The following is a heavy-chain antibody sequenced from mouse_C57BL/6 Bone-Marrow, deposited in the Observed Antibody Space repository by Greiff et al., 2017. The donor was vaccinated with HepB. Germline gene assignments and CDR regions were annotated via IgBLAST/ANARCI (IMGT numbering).Heavy chain of an antibody. CDR3: ARNSGTRWYFDV. J-gene: IGHJ1*03. Sequence: QVQLKQSGAELVRPGTSVKVSCKASGYAFTNYLIEWVKQRPGQGLEWIGVINPGSGGTNYNEKFKGKATLTADKSSSTAYMQLSSLTSEDSAVYFCARNSGTRWYFDVWGTGTTVTVSS. CDR1: GYAFTNYL. V-gene: IGHV1-54*01. CDR2: INPGSGGT. D-gene: IGHD4-1*01.